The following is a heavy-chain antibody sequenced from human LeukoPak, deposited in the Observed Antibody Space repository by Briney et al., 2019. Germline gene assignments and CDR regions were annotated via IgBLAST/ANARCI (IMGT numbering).Heavy chain of an antibody. Sequence: SETLSLTCAVYGGSFSGYYWSWIRQPPGKGLEWIAYINDSGSTYNNPSLKTRLSTSINTSKNQFSLKLNSVSAADTAVDYCARVVAAAGNKWFDPWGGGTLVAVSS. CDR2: INDSGST. D-gene: IGHD6-13*01. V-gene: IGHV4-34*01. CDR3: ARVVAAAGNKWFDP. J-gene: IGHJ5*02. CDR1: GGSFSGYY.